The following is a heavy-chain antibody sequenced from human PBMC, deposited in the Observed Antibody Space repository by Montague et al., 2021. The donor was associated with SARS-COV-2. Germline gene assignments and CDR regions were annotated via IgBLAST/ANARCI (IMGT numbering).Heavy chain of an antibody. CDR3: ARVFRGQRLAFDF. D-gene: IGHD6-25*01. V-gene: IGHV4-59*12. CDR1: GSSITSYY. J-gene: IGHJ4*02. CDR2: IYSSGSA. Sequence: SETLSLTCTVSGSSITSYYWSWIRQAPGKGLEWIAYIYSSGSASYNPSLRSRVTMSVDKSPNQFSLRLNSVTAADTAVYYCARVFRGQRLAFDFWGQGALVIVSS.